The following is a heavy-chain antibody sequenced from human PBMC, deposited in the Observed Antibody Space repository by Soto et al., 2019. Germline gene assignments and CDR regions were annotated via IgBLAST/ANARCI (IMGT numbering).Heavy chain of an antibody. CDR3: ARDRNGGWFHMDV. Sequence: QVQLVESGGGVVQPGRSLRLSCVGSGFPFWHYGMHWVRQAPGKGLEWVAVIWADGNKESYADSVKGRFAISRDNSKEQLYLELTSLTAEDSAVYFCARDRNGGWFHMDVWGQGTTVSVSS. D-gene: IGHD6-19*01. CDR1: GFPFWHYG. CDR2: IWADGNKE. V-gene: IGHV3-33*01. J-gene: IGHJ6*02.